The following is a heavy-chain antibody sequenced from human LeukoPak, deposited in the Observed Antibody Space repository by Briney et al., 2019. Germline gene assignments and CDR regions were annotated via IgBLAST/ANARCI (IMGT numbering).Heavy chain of an antibody. CDR3: ARHEMEEMATIFGRIDY. CDR1: GGSISSSSYY. Sequence: SETLSLTCTVSGGSISSSSYYWGWIRQPPGKGLEWIGSIYYSGSTYYNPSLKSRVTISVDTSKNQFSLKLSSVTAADTAVYYCARHEMEEMATIFGRIDYWGQGTLVTVSS. V-gene: IGHV4-39*01. J-gene: IGHJ4*02. D-gene: IGHD5-24*01. CDR2: IYYSGST.